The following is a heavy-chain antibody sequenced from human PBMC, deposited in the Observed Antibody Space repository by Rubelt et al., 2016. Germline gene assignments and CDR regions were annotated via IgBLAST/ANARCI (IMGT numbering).Heavy chain of an antibody. J-gene: IGHJ3*01. V-gene: IGHV3-23*01. CDR3: AKGQHLLLFYAFDA. D-gene: IGHD2/OR15-2a*01. CDR2: ISGSGGST. Sequence: WVSAISGSGGSTYYADSVKGRFTISRDNSKNTLYLQMNSLRAEDTAVYYCAKGQHLLLFYAFDAWGQGTKVTVSS.